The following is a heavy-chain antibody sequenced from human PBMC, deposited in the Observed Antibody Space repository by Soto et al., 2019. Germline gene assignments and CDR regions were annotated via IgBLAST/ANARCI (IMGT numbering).Heavy chain of an antibody. D-gene: IGHD5-12*01. J-gene: IGHJ4*02. CDR1: GFTFSNYA. CDR2: ISGSGGST. CDR3: AKDSGSSGLFDY. Sequence: EVQLLESGGGLVQPGGSLRLSCAVSGFTFSNYAMSWVRQAPGKGLEWVSVISGSGGSTFYADSVKGRFTISRDNSTKTLHLQMNSLRAEDTAVYYCAKDSGSSGLFDYWGQGTLVAVSS. V-gene: IGHV3-23*01.